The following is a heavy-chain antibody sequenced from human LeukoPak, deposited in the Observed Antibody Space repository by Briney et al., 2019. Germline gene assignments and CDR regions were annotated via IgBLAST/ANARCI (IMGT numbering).Heavy chain of an antibody. J-gene: IGHJ4*02. CDR1: GGSFSGYY. CDR3: ASRGGAY. D-gene: IGHD3-16*01. Sequence: SETLSFTCAVYGGSFSGYYWSWIRQPPGKGLEWIGEINHSGSTNYNPSLKSRVTISVDTPKNQFSLKLSSVTAADTAVYYCASRGGAYWGQGTLVTVSS. CDR2: INHSGST. V-gene: IGHV4-34*01.